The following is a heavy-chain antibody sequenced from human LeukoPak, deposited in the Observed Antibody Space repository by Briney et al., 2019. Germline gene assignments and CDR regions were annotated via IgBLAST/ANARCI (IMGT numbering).Heavy chain of an antibody. CDR1: GGAISSYF. Sequence: SETLSLTCTVSGGAISSYFWSWIRQPAGKGLEWIGYIYYSGSTYYNPSLKSRVTISVDTSKNQFSLKLSSVTAADTAVYYCARGSRWVVPAAIDYWGQGTLVTVSS. D-gene: IGHD2-2*01. CDR2: IYYSGST. J-gene: IGHJ4*02. V-gene: IGHV4-59*06. CDR3: ARGSRWVVPAAIDY.